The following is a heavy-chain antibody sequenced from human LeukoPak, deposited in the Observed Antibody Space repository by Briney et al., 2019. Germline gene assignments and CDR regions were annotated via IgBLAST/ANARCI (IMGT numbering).Heavy chain of an antibody. J-gene: IGHJ6*03. CDR2: IYTSGST. CDR3: ARERKSSGWVNYYYYYYMDV. V-gene: IGHV4-4*07. Sequence: PSETLSLTCTVSGGSISSYYWSWIRQPAGKGLEWIGRIYTSGSTNYNPSLKSRVTMSVDTSRNQFSLKLSSVTAADTAVYYCARERKSSGWVNYYYYYYMDVWGKGTTVTISS. D-gene: IGHD6-19*01. CDR1: GGSISSYY.